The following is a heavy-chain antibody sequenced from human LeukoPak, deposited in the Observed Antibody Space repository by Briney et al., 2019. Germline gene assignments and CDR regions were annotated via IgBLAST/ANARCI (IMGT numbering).Heavy chain of an antibody. Sequence: GGSLRLSCAASGFTFSNYAMSWVRQAPGKGLEWVSGISVSGGSTYYAGSVKGRFTISRDNSRDTLYLQMNSLGVEDTAVYYCARDLLTVTGTDYWGQGTLVTVSS. CDR3: ARDLLTVTGTDY. CDR2: ISVSGGST. J-gene: IGHJ4*02. CDR1: GFTFSNYA. V-gene: IGHV3-23*01. D-gene: IGHD6-19*01.